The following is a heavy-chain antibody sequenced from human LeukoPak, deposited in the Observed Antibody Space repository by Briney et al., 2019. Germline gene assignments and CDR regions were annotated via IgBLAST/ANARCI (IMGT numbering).Heavy chain of an antibody. J-gene: IGHJ4*02. CDR1: GFTFSSYW. V-gene: IGHV3-7*04. D-gene: IGHD4-17*01. CDR2: IKQDGSEK. Sequence: GASLRLSCAVSGFTFSSYWMSWVRQAPGKGLEWVANIKQDGSEKYYVDSVKGRFTISRDNAKNSLYLQMNSLRAEDTAVYYCARAPDYGDYEDYWGQGTLVTVSS. CDR3: ARAPDYGDYEDY.